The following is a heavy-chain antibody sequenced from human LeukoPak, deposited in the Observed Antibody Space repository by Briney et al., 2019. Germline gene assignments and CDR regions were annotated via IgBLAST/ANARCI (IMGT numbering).Heavy chain of an antibody. CDR2: ITHSGST. D-gene: IGHD1-26*01. V-gene: IGHV4-34*01. J-gene: IGHJ4*02. CDR3: ARDGSYFDY. Sequence: SETLSLTCAVYGGSFSGYYWTWIRQPPGKGLEWIGEITHSGSTNHNPSLKSRVTISVDTSKNQFSLKLSSVTAADTAVYYCARDGSYFDYWGQGTLVTVSS. CDR1: GGSFSGYY.